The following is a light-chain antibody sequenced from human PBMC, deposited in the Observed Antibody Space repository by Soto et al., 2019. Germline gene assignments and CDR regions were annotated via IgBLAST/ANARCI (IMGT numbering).Light chain of an antibody. J-gene: IGKJ5*01. CDR2: GES. V-gene: IGKV3-20*01. CDR3: QQYDSAPPLA. CDR1: QSASSSY. Sequence: EIVVTQCPCTLSLSPGTRATLSCRASQSASSSYSACYQQKTGQKPRLLIYGESSRATSVPERSSGSGSGTNYTLTTSRREHQDFAANYYQQYDSAPPLAFGQGTRLEI.